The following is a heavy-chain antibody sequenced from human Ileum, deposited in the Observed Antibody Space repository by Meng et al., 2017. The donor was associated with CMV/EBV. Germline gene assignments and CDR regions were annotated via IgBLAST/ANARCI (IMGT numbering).Heavy chain of an antibody. D-gene: IGHD3-3*01. Sequence: GESLKISCAASGFTFSSYEMNWVRQAPGKGLEWVSYISSSGSTIYYADSVKGRFTISRDNAKNSLYLQMNSLRAEDTAVYYCARVGGRFLEWLLPRALYGMDVWGQGTTVTVSS. CDR2: ISSSGSTI. V-gene: IGHV3-48*03. CDR1: GFTFSSYE. CDR3: ARVGGRFLEWLLPRALYGMDV. J-gene: IGHJ6*02.